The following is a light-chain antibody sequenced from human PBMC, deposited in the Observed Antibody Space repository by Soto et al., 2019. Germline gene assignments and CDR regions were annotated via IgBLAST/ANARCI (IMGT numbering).Light chain of an antibody. Sequence: QSALTQPASVSGSPGQSITISCTGTISDVGAYNYDSWYQQYPGKAPKLIIYDVSNRPSGVSNRFSGSKSGNTASLTISGLQAEDEADYYCSSYTSSSTLPYVFGTGTKVTVL. V-gene: IGLV2-14*01. CDR2: DVS. J-gene: IGLJ1*01. CDR3: SSYTSSSTLPYV. CDR1: ISDVGAYNY.